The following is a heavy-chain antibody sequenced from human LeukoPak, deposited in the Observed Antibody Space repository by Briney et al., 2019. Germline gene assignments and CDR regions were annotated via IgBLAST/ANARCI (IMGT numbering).Heavy chain of an antibody. V-gene: IGHV4-39*01. D-gene: IGHD1-26*01. Sequence: SETLSLTCTVSGGSISSSSYYWGWIRQPPGKGLEWIGSIYYSGSTYYNPSLKSRVTISVDTSKNQFSLKLSSVTAADTAVYYCARRVVGATRMAFDYWGQGTLVTVSS. CDR1: GGSISSSSYY. CDR3: ARRVVGATRMAFDY. CDR2: IYYSGST. J-gene: IGHJ4*02.